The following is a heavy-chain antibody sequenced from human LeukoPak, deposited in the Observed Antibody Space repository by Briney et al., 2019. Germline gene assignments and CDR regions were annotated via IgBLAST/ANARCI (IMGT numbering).Heavy chain of an antibody. J-gene: IGHJ4*02. CDR2: ISAYNGNT. V-gene: IGHV1-18*01. D-gene: IGHD2-21*02. Sequence: ASVKVSCKASGYSFTAYGITWMRQAPGQGLEWMGWISAYNGNTNYAQKLQGRVTMTTDTSTSTAYMELRSLRSDDTAVYYCARLAVTDDYWGQGTLVTVSS. CDR3: ARLAVTDDY. CDR1: GYSFTAYG.